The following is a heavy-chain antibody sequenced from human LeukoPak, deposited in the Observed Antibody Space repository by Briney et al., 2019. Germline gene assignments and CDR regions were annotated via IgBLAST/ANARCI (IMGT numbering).Heavy chain of an antibody. V-gene: IGHV4-39*07. Sequence: PSETLSLTCTVSGGSISSSSYYWGWIRQPPGKGLEWIGSIYYSGSTYYNPSLKSRVTISVDTSKNQFSLKLSSVTAADAAVYYCARDRRIRRYFDLWGRGTLVTVSS. D-gene: IGHD2-21*01. CDR3: ARDRRIRRYFDL. J-gene: IGHJ2*01. CDR2: IYYSGST. CDR1: GGSISSSSYY.